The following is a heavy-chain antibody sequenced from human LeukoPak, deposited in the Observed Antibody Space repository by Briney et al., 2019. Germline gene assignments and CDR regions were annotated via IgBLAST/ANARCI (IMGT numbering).Heavy chain of an antibody. J-gene: IGHJ4*02. Sequence: SVNVSCKASGGTFSSYAISWVRQAPGQGLEWMGGIIPIFGTANYAQKFQGRVTITADESTSTAYMELSSLRSEDTAVYYCARSALRFGELSPPFDYWGQGTLVTVSS. D-gene: IGHD3-10*01. CDR1: GGTFSSYA. V-gene: IGHV1-69*13. CDR2: IIPIFGTA. CDR3: ARSALRFGELSPPFDY.